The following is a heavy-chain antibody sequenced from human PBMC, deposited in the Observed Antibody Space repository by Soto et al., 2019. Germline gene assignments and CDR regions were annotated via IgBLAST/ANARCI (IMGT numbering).Heavy chain of an antibody. CDR3: AKRDYGSEFDY. J-gene: IGHJ4*02. V-gene: IGHV3-23*01. CDR1: GFTFSSYV. Sequence: EVQLLESGGGLVQPGGSLRLSCAASGFTFSSYVMNWVRQAPGKGLEWVSVISGSGGSTYYADSVKGRFTISRDNSKNTLYLQMNRLRAEDTAVSYCAKRDYGSEFDYWGQGPLVTVSS. CDR2: ISGSGGST. D-gene: IGHD3-10*01.